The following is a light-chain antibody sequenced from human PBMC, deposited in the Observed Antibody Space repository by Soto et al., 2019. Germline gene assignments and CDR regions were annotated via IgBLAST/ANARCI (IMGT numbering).Light chain of an antibody. J-gene: IGKJ1*01. CDR2: QVS. CDR1: QSLVYSNGNAY. V-gene: IGKV2-30*01. Sequence: DAVLTQSPLSLPVTLGQPAAISCRSSQSLVYSNGNAYLIWFQQRPGQSPRRLIYQVSTRDAGGPDRFSGSGSGSYFTLTISRVEAEDVGHYYCMQGTHWPWTFGQGTKVEIK. CDR3: MQGTHWPWT.